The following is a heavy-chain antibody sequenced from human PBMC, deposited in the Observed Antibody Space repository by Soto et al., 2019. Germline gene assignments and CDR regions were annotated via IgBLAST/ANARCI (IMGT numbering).Heavy chain of an antibody. V-gene: IGHV5-10-1*01. CDR1: GYSFTSYW. CDR3: ARRYAYYYGMDV. CDR2: IDPSDSYT. J-gene: IGHJ6*02. Sequence: PGETLNLSCKGSGYSFTSYWISWVRQMPGKGLEWMGRIDPSDSYTNYSPSFQGHVTISADKSISTAYLQWSSLKASDTAMYYCARRYAYYYGMDVWGQGTTVTVSS. D-gene: IGHD1-1*01.